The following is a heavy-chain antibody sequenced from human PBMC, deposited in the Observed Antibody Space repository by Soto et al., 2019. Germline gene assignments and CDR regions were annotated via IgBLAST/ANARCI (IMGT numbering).Heavy chain of an antibody. D-gene: IGHD3-3*01. CDR3: ARFGSGSDAFDI. CDR2: IRSSGNRT. CDR1: GFTFSSYA. J-gene: IGHJ3*02. V-gene: IGHV3-23*01. Sequence: PGGSLRLSCAASGFTFSSYAMNWVRQAPGKGLEWVSGIRSSGNRTDYADSAKGRFAISRDNSEYTLYLQMNSLRAEDTAIYYCARFGSGSDAFDIWGQGTMVTVSS.